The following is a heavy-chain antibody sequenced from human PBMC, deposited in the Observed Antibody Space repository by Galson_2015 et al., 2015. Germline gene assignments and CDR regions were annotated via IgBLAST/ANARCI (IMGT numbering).Heavy chain of an antibody. J-gene: IGHJ6*02. CDR3: AKSDVGDDSSGTQDV. Sequence: SLRLSCAASGFTFSSYAMNWVRQAPGKGLEWVSVISGSGSSTYYADSVKGRFTISRDNSKNTLYLQMNSLRAEDTAMYFCAKSDVGDDSSGTQDVWGQGTTVTVSS. D-gene: IGHD3-22*01. CDR1: GFTFSSYA. CDR2: ISGSGSST. V-gene: IGHV3-23*01.